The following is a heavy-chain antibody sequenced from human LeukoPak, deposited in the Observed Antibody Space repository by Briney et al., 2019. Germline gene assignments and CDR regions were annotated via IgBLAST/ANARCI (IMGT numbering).Heavy chain of an antibody. Sequence: GGSLGLSCAASGFTFSNHAMSWVRQAPGKGLEWVSVIGDSGGSTYYADSVKGRFTISRDNSKNTLYLQMSSLRAEDTAVYYCARDWGYYYYYGMDVWGQGTTVTVSS. CDR1: GFTFSNHA. J-gene: IGHJ6*02. D-gene: IGHD3-16*01. V-gene: IGHV3-23*01. CDR2: IGDSGGST. CDR3: ARDWGYYYYYGMDV.